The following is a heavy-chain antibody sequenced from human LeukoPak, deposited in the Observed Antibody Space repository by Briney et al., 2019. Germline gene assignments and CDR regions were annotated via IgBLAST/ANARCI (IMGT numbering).Heavy chain of an antibody. CDR1: GYTFTGYY. CDR2: INPNGGGT. V-gene: IGHV1-2*02. CDR3: ARVSSSGDYYDN. D-gene: IGHD3-10*01. J-gene: IGHJ4*02. Sequence: ASVKFSCKASGYTFTGYYMHWVRQAPGQGLEWVGWINPNGGGTNYAQKFQGRVTMTTDTSISTAYMELGGLRYDDTAVYYCARVSSSGDYYDNWGQGTLVTVSS.